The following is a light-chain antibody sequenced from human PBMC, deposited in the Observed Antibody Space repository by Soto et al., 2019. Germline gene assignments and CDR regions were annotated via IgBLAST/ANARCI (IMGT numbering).Light chain of an antibody. J-gene: IGLJ3*02. Sequence: QAVLTQPPSVSAAPGQKVTISCSGSSSNIGNNYVSWYQQLPGTAPKLLIYDNNKRPSGMPDRFSGSKSGTSATLCITGLQTGDEADDYCGTWDSSLSAVWVFGGGTKLTVL. CDR1: SSNIGNNY. V-gene: IGLV1-51*01. CDR3: GTWDSSLSAVWV. CDR2: DNN.